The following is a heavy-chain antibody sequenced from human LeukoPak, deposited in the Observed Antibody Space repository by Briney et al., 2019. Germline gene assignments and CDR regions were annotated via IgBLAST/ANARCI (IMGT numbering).Heavy chain of an antibody. D-gene: IGHD4-17*01. CDR2: IYYSGST. Sequence: SETLSLTCAVYGGSFSGYYWSWIRQPPGKGLEWIGYIYYSGSTNYNPSLKSRVTILGDTSKNQFSLKLTSVTAADTAVYYCASGLRGYSDYWGQGTLVTVSS. CDR3: ASGLRGYSDY. CDR1: GGSFSGYY. V-gene: IGHV4-59*01. J-gene: IGHJ4*02.